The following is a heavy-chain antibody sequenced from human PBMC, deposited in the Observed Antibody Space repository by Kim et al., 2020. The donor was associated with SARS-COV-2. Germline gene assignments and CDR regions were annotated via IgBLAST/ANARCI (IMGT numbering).Heavy chain of an antibody. J-gene: IGHJ6*02. CDR2: YS. CDR3: ARGMFGGMDV. D-gene: IGHD3-3*01. Sequence: YSESAVSVKSRITINPDTSKNQFSLQLNSVTPEDTAMYYCARGMFGGMDVWGQGTAVTVSS. V-gene: IGHV6-1*01.